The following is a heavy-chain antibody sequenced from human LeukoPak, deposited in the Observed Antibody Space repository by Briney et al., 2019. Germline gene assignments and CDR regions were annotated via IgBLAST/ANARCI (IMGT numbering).Heavy chain of an antibody. D-gene: IGHD2-15*01. CDR2: ISGSGGST. CDR1: GFTFSSYG. CDR3: AKDIGLGCSGGSCSDAFDI. V-gene: IGHV3-23*01. J-gene: IGHJ3*02. Sequence: PGGSLRLSCAASGFTFSSYGMHWVRQAPGKGLEWVSAISGSGGSTYYADSVKGRFTISRDNSKNTLYLQMNSLRAEDTAVYYCAKDIGLGCSGGSCSDAFDIWGQGTMVTVSS.